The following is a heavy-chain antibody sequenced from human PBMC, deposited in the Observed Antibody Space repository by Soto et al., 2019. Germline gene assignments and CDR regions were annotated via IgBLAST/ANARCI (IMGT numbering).Heavy chain of an antibody. CDR2: ISGAGGTK. V-gene: IGHV3-23*01. Sequence: GGSLRLSCAASGFTFGSYAMSWVRQAPGKGLEWVSGISGAGGTKYYADSVKGRFTSSRDNSKNTLYLQMNSLRAEDTAVYYCAKDRLGATPYYFDYWGQGTLVTVSS. J-gene: IGHJ4*02. CDR3: AKDRLGATPYYFDY. CDR1: GFTFGSYA. D-gene: IGHD1-26*01.